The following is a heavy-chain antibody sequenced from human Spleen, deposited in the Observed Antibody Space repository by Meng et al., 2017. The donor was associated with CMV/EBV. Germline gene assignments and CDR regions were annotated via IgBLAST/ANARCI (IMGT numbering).Heavy chain of an antibody. CDR1: GITFSSYA. CDR3: AREPSVVNFY. V-gene: IGHV3-30*04. Sequence: GESLKISCAASGITFSSYAMHWVRQAPGKGLEWVAAISHDGSNKYYADSVKGRFTISRDNSKNTLYLQMNSLRAEDTAVYYCAREPSVVNFYWGQGTLVTVSS. J-gene: IGHJ4*02. CDR2: ISHDGSNK. D-gene: IGHD3-22*01.